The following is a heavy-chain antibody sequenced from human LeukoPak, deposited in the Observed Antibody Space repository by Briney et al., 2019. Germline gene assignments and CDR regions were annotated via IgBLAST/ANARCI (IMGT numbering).Heavy chain of an antibody. D-gene: IGHD6-6*01. V-gene: IGHV3-23*01. J-gene: IGHJ4*02. CDR2: ISGSGGST. CDR1: GFTFSSYA. Sequence: PGRSLRLSCAASGFTFSSYAMSWVRQAPGKGLEWVSAISGSGGSTYYADSVKGRFTISRDNSKNTLYLQMNSLRAEDTAVYYCAKDKIGQLVRFWSRQFDYWGQGTLVTVSS. CDR3: AKDKIGQLVRFWSRQFDY.